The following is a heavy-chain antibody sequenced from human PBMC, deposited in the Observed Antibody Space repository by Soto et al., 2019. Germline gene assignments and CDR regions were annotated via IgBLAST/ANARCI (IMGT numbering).Heavy chain of an antibody. J-gene: IGHJ4*02. Sequence: GGSLRLSCSASGFTFSSYAMHWVRQAPGKGLEYVSAISSNGGSTYYADSVKGRFTISRDNSKNTLYLQMSSLRAEDTAVYYCVKDAIHGSGSYYLVRYFDYWGQGTLVTVSS. CDR3: VKDAIHGSGSYYLVRYFDY. CDR2: ISSNGGST. CDR1: GFTFSSYA. V-gene: IGHV3-64D*08. D-gene: IGHD3-10*01.